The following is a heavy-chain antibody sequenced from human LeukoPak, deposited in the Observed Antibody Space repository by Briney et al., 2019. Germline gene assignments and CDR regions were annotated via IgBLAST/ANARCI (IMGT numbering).Heavy chain of an antibody. V-gene: IGHV3-73*01. Sequence: GGSQRLSCAASGFSFSGSAIHWVRQASGKGLEWVGHIRRKGNDYATAYSASVKGRFTISRDDSKNAAFLQMDSLKTEDTAVYFCARLGGSPPYFDYWGQGSLVTVSS. CDR3: ARLGGSPPYFDY. CDR2: IRRKGNDYAT. D-gene: IGHD3-16*01. CDR1: GFSFSGSA. J-gene: IGHJ4*02.